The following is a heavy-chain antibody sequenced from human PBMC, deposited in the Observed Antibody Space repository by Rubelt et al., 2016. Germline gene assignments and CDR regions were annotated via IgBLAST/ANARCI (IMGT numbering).Heavy chain of an antibody. Sequence: RRGESGGGLVQPGGSLRLSCAASGFTFSSYSMNWVRQAPGKGLEWVSYISSSSSTIYYADSVKGRFTISRDNAKNSLYLQMNSLRDEDTAVYYCAREKRAITIFGVVIRYGMDVWGQGTTVTVSS. CDR1: GFTFSSYS. CDR2: ISSSSSTI. V-gene: IGHV3-48*02. D-gene: IGHD3-3*01. J-gene: IGHJ6*02. CDR3: AREKRAITIFGVVIRYGMDV.